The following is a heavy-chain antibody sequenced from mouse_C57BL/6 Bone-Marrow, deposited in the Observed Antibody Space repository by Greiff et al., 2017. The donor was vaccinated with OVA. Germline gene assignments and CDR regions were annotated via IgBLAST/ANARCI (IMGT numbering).Heavy chain of an antibody. CDR3: ARRYYGSRPGFAY. D-gene: IGHD1-1*01. V-gene: IGHV14-3*01. CDR2: IDPANGNT. J-gene: IGHJ3*01. CDR1: GFNIKNTY. Sequence: VQLKQSVAELVRPGASVKLSCTASGFNIKNTYMHWVKQRPEQGLEWIGRIDPANGNTKYAPKFPGKATITADTSSNPAYLQLSSLTSEDTAIYYWARRYYGSRPGFAYWGQGTLVTVSA.